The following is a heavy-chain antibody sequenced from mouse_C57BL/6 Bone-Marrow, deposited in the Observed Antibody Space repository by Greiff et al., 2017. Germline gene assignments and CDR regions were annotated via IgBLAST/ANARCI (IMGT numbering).Heavy chain of an antibody. D-gene: IGHD2-3*01. Sequence: QVQLQQPGAELVKPGASVKLSCKASGYTFTSYWMHWVTQRPGQGLEWIGMIHPNSGSTNYNEKFKSKATLTVDKSSSTAYMQLSSLTSEDSAVYYCARQRWLLLYYFDYWGQGTTLTVSS. CDR3: ARQRWLLLYYFDY. V-gene: IGHV1-64*01. J-gene: IGHJ2*01. CDR1: GYTFTSYW. CDR2: IHPNSGST.